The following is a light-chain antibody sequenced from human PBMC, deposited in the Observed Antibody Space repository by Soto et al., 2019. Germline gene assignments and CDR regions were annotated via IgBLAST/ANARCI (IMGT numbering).Light chain of an antibody. CDR2: AAS. J-gene: IGKJ3*01. Sequence: EIVMTQSPATLSVSPGERATLSCRASQSVNSNLAWYQHKPGQAPRLLIYAASTRATGIPARFSGSGSGTDFTLTNDSLQSEDFALYYCQQYNNWPPEVTFAPGTRVDIK. CDR3: QQYNNWPPEVT. CDR1: QSVNSN. V-gene: IGKV3-15*01.